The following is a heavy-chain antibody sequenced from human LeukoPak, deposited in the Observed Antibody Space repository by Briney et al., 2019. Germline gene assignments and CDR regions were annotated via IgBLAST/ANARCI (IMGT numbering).Heavy chain of an antibody. CDR2: IKQDGSDQ. V-gene: IGHV3-7*04. J-gene: IGHJ4*02. CDR3: ARKAYDSDCFDF. D-gene: IGHD2-21*01. Sequence: GGSLRFSCAASGFTFNRHWMAWVRQAPGKGLEWVANIKQDGSDQYYVGSVKGRFTISRDNAKNSLYMQMNNLRDEDTAVYYCARKAYDSDCFDFWGQGTLVTVSS. CDR1: GFTFNRHW.